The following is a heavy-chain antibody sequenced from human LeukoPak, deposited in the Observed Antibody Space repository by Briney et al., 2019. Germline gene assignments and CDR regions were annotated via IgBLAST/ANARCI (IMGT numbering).Heavy chain of an antibody. CDR3: ARDPLPNPHCTNXVCYIDY. Sequence: ASVKASCKASGYTFTGYYMHWVRQAPGQWLEWMGWINPNSGGTNYAQKFQGRVTMTRDTSISTAYMELSRLRSDDTAVYYCARDPLPNPHCTNXVCYIDYWGQGTLVTVSS. D-gene: IGHD2-8*01. J-gene: IGHJ4*02. CDR2: INPNSGGT. CDR1: GYTFTGYY. V-gene: IGHV1-2*02.